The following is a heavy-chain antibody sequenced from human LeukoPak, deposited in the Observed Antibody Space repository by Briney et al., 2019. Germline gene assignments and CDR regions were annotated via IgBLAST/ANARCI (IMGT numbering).Heavy chain of an antibody. CDR3: ARGRRLSRWLQFKEAYDY. Sequence: SETLSLTCTVSGGSISSYYWSWIRQPPGKGLEWIGYIYYSGSTNYNPSLKSRVTISVDTSKNQFSLKLSSVTAADTAVYYCARGRRLSRWLQFKEAYDYWGQGTLVTVSS. J-gene: IGHJ4*02. D-gene: IGHD5-24*01. V-gene: IGHV4-59*12. CDR1: GGSISSYY. CDR2: IYYSGST.